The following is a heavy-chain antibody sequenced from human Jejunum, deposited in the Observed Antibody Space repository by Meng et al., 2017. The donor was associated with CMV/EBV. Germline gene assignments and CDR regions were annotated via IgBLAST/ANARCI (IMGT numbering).Heavy chain of an antibody. V-gene: IGHV3-21*01. Sequence: NINWVRQAPGKGLEWVSSISGSGSYMFYADSVKGRFTISRDNAKNSLSLQMNSLRAEDTAVYYCAREVGDCSTSRCYSMLYFDYWGQGTLVTVSS. J-gene: IGHJ4*02. D-gene: IGHD2-2*01. CDR2: ISGSGSYM. CDR1: N. CDR3: AREVGDCSTSRCYSMLYFDY.